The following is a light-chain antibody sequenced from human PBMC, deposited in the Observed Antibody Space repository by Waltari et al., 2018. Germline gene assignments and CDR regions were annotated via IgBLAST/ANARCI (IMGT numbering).Light chain of an antibody. J-gene: IGLJ3*02. CDR2: AND. V-gene: IGLV1-44*01. CDR1: SSNIGRDT. CDR3: AVWDDSLSGWV. Sequence: QSVLTQPPSASGTPGQRVTIPCSGSSSNIGRDTVNWYQQPPGGAPKLLIDANDQRPSGVPDGSAGSKSGTSASLAISGLRSEDEADYHCAVWDDSLSGWVFGGGTKLTVL.